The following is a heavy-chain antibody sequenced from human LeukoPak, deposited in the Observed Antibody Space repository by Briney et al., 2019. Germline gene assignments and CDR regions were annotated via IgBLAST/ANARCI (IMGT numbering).Heavy chain of an antibody. CDR1: GDSISGSF. Sequence: PLETLSLTCTVSGDSISGSFWSWIRQPPGKGLEWIGFIYDSENIQYNPSLKSRVTISADSSKNQFSLRLSSVTAEDTAVYYCAREVRVSGYFEYWGQGILVTVSS. J-gene: IGHJ4*02. D-gene: IGHD6-25*01. CDR3: AREVRVSGYFEY. V-gene: IGHV4-59*01. CDR2: IYDSENI.